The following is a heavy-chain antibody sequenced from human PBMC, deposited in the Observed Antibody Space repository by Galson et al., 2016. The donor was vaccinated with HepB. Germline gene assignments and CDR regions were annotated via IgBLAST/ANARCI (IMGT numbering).Heavy chain of an antibody. CDR3: AKGNEESNSGSSWYNWFDP. D-gene: IGHD6-13*01. CDR2: ISGTGGST. CDR1: GFTFSSYA. V-gene: IGHV3-23*01. Sequence: SLRLSCAASGFTFSSYAMNWVRQAPGKGLEWVSTISGTGGSTYYGDSVKGRFTISRDNSKNTLYLQMNSLRAEDTAVYYCAKGNEESNSGSSWYNWFDPWGQGTRVTFSS. J-gene: IGHJ5*02.